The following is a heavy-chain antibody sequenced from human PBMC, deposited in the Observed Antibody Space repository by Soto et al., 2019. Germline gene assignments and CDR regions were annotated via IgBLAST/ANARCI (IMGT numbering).Heavy chain of an antibody. CDR3: ARSHYDRRGDDAEH. CDR1: GYSINRGYY. D-gene: IGHD3-16*01. Sequence: TLSLTCAVSGYSINRGYYWGWIRQAPGKGLAWIGSIYHRGATYYAPSLKARAAISLASSNNHFTLRLTSVTIAHTAIYHCARSHYDRRGDDAEHWGQGALVTVSS. CDR2: IYHRGAT. V-gene: IGHV4-38-2*01. J-gene: IGHJ4*02.